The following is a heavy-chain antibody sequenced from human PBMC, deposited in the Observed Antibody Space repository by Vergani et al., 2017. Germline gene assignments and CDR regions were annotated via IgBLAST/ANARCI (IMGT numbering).Heavy chain of an antibody. V-gene: IGHV3-30-3*01. D-gene: IGHD6-25*01. CDR1: GFALNRHA. Sequence: QVQLVESGGGVVQPGTSLRLSCVVSGFALNRHAMYWVRQAPGKGLEWVVGISFDGTNEYYPDLVKGRFTISRDIAKNTLYLQVRSLRLEDTGVYHCVRDRGLWAGGRGYTEAWDYWGQGTPVTVSS. J-gene: IGHJ4*02. CDR3: VRDRGLWAGGRGYTEAWDY. CDR2: ISFDGTNE.